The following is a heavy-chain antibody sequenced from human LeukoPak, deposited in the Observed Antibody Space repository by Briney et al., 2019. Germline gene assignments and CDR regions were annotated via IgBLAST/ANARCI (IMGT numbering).Heavy chain of an antibody. CDR1: GGTFSSYA. CDR2: IIPIFGTA. Sequence: ASVKVSCKASGGTFSSYAISWVRQAPGQGLEWMGGIIPIFGTANYAQKFQGRVTITTDESTSTAYMELSSLRSEDTAVYYCARGEPAYDSVPDYWGQGTLVTVSS. D-gene: IGHD3-9*01. J-gene: IGHJ4*02. CDR3: ARGEPAYDSVPDY. V-gene: IGHV1-69*05.